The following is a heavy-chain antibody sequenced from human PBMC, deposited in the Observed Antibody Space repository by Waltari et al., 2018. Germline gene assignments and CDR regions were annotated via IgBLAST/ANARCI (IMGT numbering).Heavy chain of an antibody. CDR3: ARPGRSYCSSTSCPPHY. CDR2: IIPIFGTA. D-gene: IGHD2-2*01. V-gene: IGHV1-69*13. CDR1: GGTFSSYA. J-gene: IGHJ4*02. Sequence: QVQLVQSGAEVKKPGSSVKVSCKASGGTFSSYAISWVRQDPGQGLEWMGGIIPIFGTANYAQKFQGRVTITADESTSTAYMELSSLRSEDTAVYYCARPGRSYCSSTSCPPHYWGQGTLVTVSS.